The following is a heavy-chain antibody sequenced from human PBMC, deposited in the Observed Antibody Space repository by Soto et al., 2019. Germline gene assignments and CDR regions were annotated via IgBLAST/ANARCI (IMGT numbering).Heavy chain of an antibody. V-gene: IGHV4-59*01. Sequence: QVQLQESGPGLVKPSETLSLTCTVSGDSISRYYWSWIRLSPGKGLEWIGYIYYSGETNYNPSVKGRVTISVDRTKNEFSLKLRSVTAADTAGYYCARDQGGEFLKVAGMDVWGQGTTVTVSS. D-gene: IGHD3-10*01. CDR3: ARDQGGEFLKVAGMDV. CDR1: GDSISRYY. J-gene: IGHJ6*02. CDR2: IYYSGET.